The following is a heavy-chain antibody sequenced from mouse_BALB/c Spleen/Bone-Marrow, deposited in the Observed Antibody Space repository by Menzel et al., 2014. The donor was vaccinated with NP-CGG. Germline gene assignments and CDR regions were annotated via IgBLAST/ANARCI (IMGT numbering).Heavy chain of an antibody. CDR1: GFNFSSYG. V-gene: IGHV5-9-2*01. D-gene: IGHD2-4*01. J-gene: IGHJ3*01. Sequence: EVKLVESGGGLVKPGGSLKLSCAASGFNFSSYGMSWVRQTPEKRLEWVASISGGGSYTYFPDSVKGRITISRDNAKNNLYLQMSSLRSEDTALYYCARHDYGWFAYWGQGTLVTVSA. CDR3: ARHDYGWFAY. CDR2: ISGGGSYT.